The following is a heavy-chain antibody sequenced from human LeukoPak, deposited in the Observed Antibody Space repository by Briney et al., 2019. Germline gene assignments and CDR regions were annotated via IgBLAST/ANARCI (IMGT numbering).Heavy chain of an antibody. CDR1: GFTFSSYA. CDR3: TRDFGSIVVVTAIVD. V-gene: IGHV3-30-3*01. J-gene: IGHJ4*02. D-gene: IGHD2-21*02. Sequence: GGSLRLSCAASGFTFSSYAMHWVRQAPGKGLEWVAVISYDGSNKYYGDSVKGRFTISRDNSKNTLYLQMSSLRAEDTAIYYCTRDFGSIVVVTAIVDWGQGTLVTVSS. CDR2: ISYDGSNK.